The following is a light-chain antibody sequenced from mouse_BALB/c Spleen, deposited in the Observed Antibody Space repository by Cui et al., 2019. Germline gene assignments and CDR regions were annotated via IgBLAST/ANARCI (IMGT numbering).Light chain of an antibody. CDR2: STS. CDR3: QQRSSYPLT. Sequence: QIVLTQPLAIMSASPGEKVTITCSASSSVSYMHWFQQKPGTSPKLWIYSTSNLASGVPARFSGSGSGTSYSLTISRMEAEDAATYYCQQRSSYPLTFGAGTKLELK. V-gene: IGKV4-57*01. J-gene: IGKJ5*01. CDR1: SSVSY.